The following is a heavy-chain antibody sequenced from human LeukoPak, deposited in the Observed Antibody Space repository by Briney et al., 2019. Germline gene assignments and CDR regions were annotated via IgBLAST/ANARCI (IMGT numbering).Heavy chain of an antibody. CDR3: ARGSYDFWSGYQPRTYYFDY. V-gene: IGHV4-39*07. CDR2: IYYSGST. CDR1: GGSISSYY. J-gene: IGHJ4*02. D-gene: IGHD3-3*01. Sequence: SETLSLTCTVSGGSISSYYWGWIRQPPGKGLEWIGSIYYSGSTYYNPSLKSRVTISVDTSKNQFSLKLSSVTAADTAVYYCARGSYDFWSGYQPRTYYFDYWGQGTLVTVSS.